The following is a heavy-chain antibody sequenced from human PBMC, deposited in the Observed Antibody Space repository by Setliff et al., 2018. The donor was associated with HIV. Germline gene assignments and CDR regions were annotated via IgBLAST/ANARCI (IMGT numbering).Heavy chain of an antibody. J-gene: IGHJ4*02. V-gene: IGHV5-10-1*01. Sequence: PGESLKISCKGSGYTFANYWISWVRQMPGKGLEWMGRLDPRDSYTDYSPSFQGHVTISGDKSSSTAYLQWSSLRASDTAMYYCATLHGYSYGHYFEYWGQGTLVTVSS. CDR2: LDPRDSYT. CDR3: ATLHGYSYGHYFEY. D-gene: IGHD5-18*01. CDR1: GYTFANYW.